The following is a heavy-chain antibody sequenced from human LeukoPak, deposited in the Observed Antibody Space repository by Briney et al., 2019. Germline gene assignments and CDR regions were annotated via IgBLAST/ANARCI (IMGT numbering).Heavy chain of an antibody. V-gene: IGHV4-4*07. Sequence: PSETLSLTXTVSGGSISSYYWSWIRQPAGKGLEWIGRIYTSGSTNYNPSLKSRVTMSVDTSKNQFSLKLSSVTAADTAVYYCAREFGNDFWSGYYLDYWGQGTLVTVSS. J-gene: IGHJ4*02. D-gene: IGHD3-3*01. CDR1: GGSISSYY. CDR3: AREFGNDFWSGYYLDY. CDR2: IYTSGST.